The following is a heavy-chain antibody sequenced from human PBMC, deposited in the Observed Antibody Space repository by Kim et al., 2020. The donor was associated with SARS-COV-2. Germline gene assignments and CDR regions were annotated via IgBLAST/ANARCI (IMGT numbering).Heavy chain of an antibody. J-gene: IGHJ4*02. Sequence: SETLSLTCTVSGGSISNYYWFWIRQPPGRGLEFIAEINYSGNTNHNPSLKSRLTISIDKYKNHFSLTLTTAITADTTADYCSTRAGGFGGGHYDYLGQGT. CDR1: GGSISNYY. D-gene: IGHD3-10*01. V-gene: IGHV4-59*08. CDR3: STRAGGFGGGHYDY. CDR2: INYSGNT.